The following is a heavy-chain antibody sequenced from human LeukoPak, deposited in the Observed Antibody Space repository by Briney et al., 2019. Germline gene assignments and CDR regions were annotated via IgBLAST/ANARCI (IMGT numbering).Heavy chain of an antibody. CDR2: IKQDGSEK. V-gene: IGHV3-7*03. CDR3: ARSRGAAAGISPLGY. Sequence: PGGSLRLSCAASGFTFSSYWMSWVRQAPGKGLEWVANIKQDGSEKYYVDSVKGRFTISRDNSKNTLYLQMNSLRAEDTAVYYCARSRGAAAGISPLGYWGQGTLVTVSS. D-gene: IGHD6-13*01. CDR1: GFTFSSYW. J-gene: IGHJ4*02.